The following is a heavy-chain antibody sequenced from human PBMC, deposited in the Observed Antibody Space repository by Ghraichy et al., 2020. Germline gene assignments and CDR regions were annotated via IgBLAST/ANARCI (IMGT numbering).Heavy chain of an antibody. CDR1: GGSFSGYY. D-gene: IGHD2-2*01. J-gene: IGHJ5*02. Sequence: SETLSLTCTVFGGSFSGYYWSWIRQPPGKGLEWIGEINHSGSTNYNPSLKSRVTISVDTSKNQFSLKLSSVTAADTAVYYCARGLLTVVVPAAQMKSGNWFDPWGQGTLVTVSS. CDR2: INHSGST. V-gene: IGHV4-34*01. CDR3: ARGLLTVVVPAAQMKSGNWFDP.